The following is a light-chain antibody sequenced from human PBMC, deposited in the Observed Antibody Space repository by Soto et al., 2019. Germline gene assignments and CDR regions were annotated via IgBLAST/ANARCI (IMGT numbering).Light chain of an antibody. J-gene: IGLJ2*01. CDR2: GNT. V-gene: IGLV1-40*01. CDR1: SSNIGAGYE. Sequence: QAVVTQPPSVSGAPGQRVTISCTGSSSNIGAGYEVHWYQQRPGTAPKLLIYGNTNRPSGVPDRFSGSKSGTSASLAITGLQAEDEADYYCQSYDSSLSVVFGGGTKLTVL. CDR3: QSYDSSLSVV.